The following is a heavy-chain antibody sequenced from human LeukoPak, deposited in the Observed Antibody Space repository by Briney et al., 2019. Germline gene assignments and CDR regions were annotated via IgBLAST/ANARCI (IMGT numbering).Heavy chain of an antibody. Sequence: GGSLRLSCAASGFSLSNYWMDWVRQAPGKGLEWVADIKQDGSEKNCLDSVKGRFTISRDNAQNSLYLQMNSLRVEDTAVYYCTRSLDRWGQGTLVTVSS. V-gene: IGHV3-7*01. J-gene: IGHJ4*02. CDR1: GFSLSNYW. CDR3: TRSLDR. D-gene: IGHD2-2*03. CDR2: IKQDGSEK.